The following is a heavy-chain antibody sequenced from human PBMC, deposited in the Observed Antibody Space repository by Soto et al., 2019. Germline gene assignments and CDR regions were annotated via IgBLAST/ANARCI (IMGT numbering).Heavy chain of an antibody. J-gene: IGHJ4*02. CDR2: LLGGDSP. V-gene: IGHV3-66*01. CDR1: GLTVSDNH. Sequence: EVQLVESGGTLVQPGGSLRLSCAASGLTVSDNHISWVRQAPGRGLDWVSVLLGGDSPYYADSLRGRFIISRDDSKNKVYLQMNSLRAEDTAVYYCVKYNGSRGVFDYWGQGTLVTVSS. CDR3: VKYNGSRGVFDY. D-gene: IGHD3-10*01.